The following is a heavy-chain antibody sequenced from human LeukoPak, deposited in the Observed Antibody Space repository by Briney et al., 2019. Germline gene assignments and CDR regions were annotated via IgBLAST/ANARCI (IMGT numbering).Heavy chain of an antibody. D-gene: IGHD6-19*01. Sequence: PSETLSLTCTVSGGSISSSSYYWRWIRQPPGKGLEWIGYIYYSGSTNYNPSLKSRVTISVDRSENEFSLKLSSVTAADTAVYYCARLWQVAVAGDLDYWGQGTLVTVSS. V-gene: IGHV4-61*05. CDR3: ARLWQVAVAGDLDY. CDR2: IYYSGST. CDR1: GGSISSSSYY. J-gene: IGHJ4*02.